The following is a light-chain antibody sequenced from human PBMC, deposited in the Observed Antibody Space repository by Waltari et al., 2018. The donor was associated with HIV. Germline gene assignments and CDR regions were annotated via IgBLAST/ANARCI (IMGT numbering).Light chain of an antibody. Sequence: SSELTQDPIVSVALGQTIKITCQGDSLRSFFANWYQHRPGQAPGLVFYGGNRRPSGIPDRFSASNSGNTSSLIISKSEAGDEADYFCHSRDTNGERYVFGGGT. J-gene: IGLJ1*01. CDR3: HSRDTNGERYV. CDR2: GGN. CDR1: SLRSFF. V-gene: IGLV3-19*01.